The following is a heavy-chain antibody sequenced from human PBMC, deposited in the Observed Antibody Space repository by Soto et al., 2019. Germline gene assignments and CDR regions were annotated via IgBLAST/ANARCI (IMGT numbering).Heavy chain of an antibody. CDR1: GGSISSGGYY. V-gene: IGHV4-31*03. J-gene: IGHJ6*02. D-gene: IGHD3-3*01. Sequence: ASETLSLTCTVSGGSISSGGYYWSWIRQHPGKGLEWIGYIYYSGSTYYNQSLKSRVTISVDTSKKQLSLKLSSVTAADTAVYYCARDPYDFWSGYYTNYYGMDVWGQGTTVTVSS. CDR2: IYYSGST. CDR3: ARDPYDFWSGYYTNYYGMDV.